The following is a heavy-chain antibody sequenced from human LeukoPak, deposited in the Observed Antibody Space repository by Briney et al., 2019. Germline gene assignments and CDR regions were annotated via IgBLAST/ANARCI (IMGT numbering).Heavy chain of an antibody. CDR1: GYTFTSYD. V-gene: IGHV1-8*01. Sequence: ASVKVSCKASGYTFTSYDINWVRQATGQGLEWMGWMNPNSGNTGYAQKFQGRVTMTRNTSISTAYMELSSLRSEDTAMYYCARGGNIVATNGYYYMDVWGKGTTVTVSS. D-gene: IGHD5-12*01. CDR3: ARGGNIVATNGYYYMDV. J-gene: IGHJ6*03. CDR2: MNPNSGNT.